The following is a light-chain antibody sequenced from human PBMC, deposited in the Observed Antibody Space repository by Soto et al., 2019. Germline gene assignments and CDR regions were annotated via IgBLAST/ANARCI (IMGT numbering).Light chain of an antibody. V-gene: IGLV1-40*01. J-gene: IGLJ3*02. Sequence: QSVLTQPPSVSGAPGHRVTISCTGTNSNIGADYGVQWYQQFPGTAPKLLIYGNNNRPSGVSDRFSGSKSATSASLAITGLQPGDKADYYCQSYDSNLVGLVFGAGTQLTVL. CDR1: NSNIGADYG. CDR2: GNN. CDR3: QSYDSNLVGLV.